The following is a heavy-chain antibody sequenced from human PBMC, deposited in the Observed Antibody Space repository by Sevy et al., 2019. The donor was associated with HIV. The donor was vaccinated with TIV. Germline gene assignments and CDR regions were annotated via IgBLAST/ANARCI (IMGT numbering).Heavy chain of an antibody. D-gene: IGHD6-6*01. J-gene: IGHJ4*02. CDR3: ARDHSIAARPTYFDY. CDR1: GFTFSSYW. Sequence: GGSLRLSCAASGFTFSSYWMSWVRQAPGKGLEWVANIKQDGSDKYYVDSVKGRFTISRDNAKNSLYLQMNSLRAEDTAVYYCARDHSIAARPTYFDYWGQGTLVTVSS. V-gene: IGHV3-7*03. CDR2: IKQDGSDK.